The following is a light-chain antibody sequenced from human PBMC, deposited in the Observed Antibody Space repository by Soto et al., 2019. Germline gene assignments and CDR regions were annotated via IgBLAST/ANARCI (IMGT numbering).Light chain of an antibody. V-gene: IGKV3-20*01. J-gene: IGKJ1*01. CDR2: ATS. CDR3: QQYDMSLWT. CDR1: QSVTSSN. Sequence: EIVLTQSPGTLSLSPGERATLSCRASQSVTSSNLAWYQQKPGQAPRLLIFATSRRATGIPDRFGGSGSGTDFTLTITRLEPEDFAVYYCQQYDMSLWTFGQGTKVEIK.